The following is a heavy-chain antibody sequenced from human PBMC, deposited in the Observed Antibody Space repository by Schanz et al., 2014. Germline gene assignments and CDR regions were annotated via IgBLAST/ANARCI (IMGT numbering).Heavy chain of an antibody. J-gene: IGHJ4*02. CDR3: ARDGDFDY. CDR2: IWYDGSNK. CDR1: GFTFSSYA. Sequence: VQLLESGGGLVQPGGSLRISCAASGFTFSSYAMHWVRQAPGKGLEWVAIIWYDGSNKYYADSVKGRFTISRDNSKNTLCLQMSSLRAEDTAVYYCARDGDFDYWGQGTLLTVSS. V-gene: IGHV3-33*08.